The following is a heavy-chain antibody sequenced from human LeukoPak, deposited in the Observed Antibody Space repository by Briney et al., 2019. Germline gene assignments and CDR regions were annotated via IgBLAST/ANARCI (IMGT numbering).Heavy chain of an antibody. CDR3: ARDMTHYGDYVGYFDY. D-gene: IGHD4-17*01. J-gene: IGHJ4*02. CDR2: ISNTGTYI. V-gene: IGHV3-11*06. CDR1: GFTFNDYY. Sequence: PGGSLRLSCAASGFTFNDYYMTWIRQAPGKGLEWVSYISNTGTYIKYADSVKGRFTISRDNSKNTLYLQMNSLRAEDTAVYYCARDMTHYGDYVGYFDYWGQGTLVTVSS.